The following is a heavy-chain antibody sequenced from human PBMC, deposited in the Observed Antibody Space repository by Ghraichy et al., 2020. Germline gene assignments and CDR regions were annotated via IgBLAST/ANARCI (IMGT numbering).Heavy chain of an antibody. CDR2: INHSGST. Sequence: SETLSLTCAVYGGSFSGYYWSWIRQPPGKGLEWIGEINHSGSTNYNPSLKSRVTISVDTSKNQFSLKLSSVTAADTAVYYCARNPRERHNYYYYGMDVWGQGTTVTVSS. D-gene: IGHD1-26*01. J-gene: IGHJ6*02. CDR1: GGSFSGYY. V-gene: IGHV4-34*01. CDR3: ARNPRERHNYYYYGMDV.